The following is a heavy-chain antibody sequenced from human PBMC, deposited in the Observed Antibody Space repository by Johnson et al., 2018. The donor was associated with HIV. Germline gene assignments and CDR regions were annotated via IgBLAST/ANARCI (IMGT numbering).Heavy chain of an antibody. J-gene: IGHJ3*02. V-gene: IGHV3-30*04. Sequence: QVQLVESGGGVVQPGTSLRLSCVPSGFTYSSYAMHWVRQAPGKGLEWVAVISYDGSNKYYADSVKGRFTIYRDNSKNTLYLQMNSLRAEDTAVYYCARAKNLFWSGYYDAFDIWGQGTMVTVSS. CDR1: GFTYSSYA. D-gene: IGHD3-3*01. CDR2: ISYDGSNK. CDR3: ARAKNLFWSGYYDAFDI.